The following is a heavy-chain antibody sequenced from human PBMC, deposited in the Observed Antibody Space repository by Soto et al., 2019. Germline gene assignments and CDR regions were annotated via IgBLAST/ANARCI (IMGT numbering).Heavy chain of an antibody. CDR2: INPNSGGT. V-gene: IGHV1-2*04. CDR1: GYTFTGYY. CDR3: ARDGRLLSPFDYYYYYGMDV. J-gene: IGHJ6*02. D-gene: IGHD3-22*01. Sequence: GASVKVSCKASGYTFTGYYMHWVRQAPGQGLEWMGWINPNSGGTNYAQKFQGWVTMTRDTSISTAYMELSRLRSDDTAVYYCARDGRLLSPFDYYYYYGMDVWGQGTTVTVSS.